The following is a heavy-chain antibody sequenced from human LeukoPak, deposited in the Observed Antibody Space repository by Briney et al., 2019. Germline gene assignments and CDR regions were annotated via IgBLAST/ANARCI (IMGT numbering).Heavy chain of an antibody. Sequence: GGYLRLSCAASGFTFSSYGMHWVRQAPGKGLEWVAVIWSDGSNKYYADSVKGRFTISRDNSKNTLYLEMNSLRAEDTALYYCARDAGGAPFDIWGQGTMVTVSS. V-gene: IGHV3-33*01. J-gene: IGHJ3*02. CDR2: IWSDGSNK. CDR1: GFTFSSYG. CDR3: ARDAGGAPFDI. D-gene: IGHD3-10*01.